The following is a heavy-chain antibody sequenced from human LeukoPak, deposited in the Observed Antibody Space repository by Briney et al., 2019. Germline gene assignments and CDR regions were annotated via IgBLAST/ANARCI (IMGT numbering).Heavy chain of an antibody. CDR1: GGSISSYY. V-gene: IGHV4-59*01. J-gene: IGHJ6*02. CDR3: ARSNDSRGYFYYGMDV. Sequence: PSETLSLNCTVSGGSISSYYWSWVRQPPGKGLEWIGYIYYSGTTDYNPSLKSRVTISVDTPKNQFSLKLSSVTTADTAVYFCARSNDSRGYFYYGMDVWGQGTTVTVSS. D-gene: IGHD3-22*01. CDR2: IYYSGTT.